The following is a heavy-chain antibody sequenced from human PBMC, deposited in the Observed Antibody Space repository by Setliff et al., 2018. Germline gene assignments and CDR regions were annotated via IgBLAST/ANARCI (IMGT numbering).Heavy chain of an antibody. CDR2: IIPGFRTA. CDR1: GGTFRTDG. V-gene: IGHV1-69*13. D-gene: IGHD3-22*01. J-gene: IGHJ4*02. CDR3: ARDTRDKYDSSGYYLSLDS. Sequence: SVKVSCKASGGTFRTDGFSWVRQAPGQGLEWMGRIIPGFRTANYAQKFRGRVTITADEVARTAYMELSTLRSEDTAVYYCARDTRDKYDSSGYYLSLDSWGQGSLVTVS.